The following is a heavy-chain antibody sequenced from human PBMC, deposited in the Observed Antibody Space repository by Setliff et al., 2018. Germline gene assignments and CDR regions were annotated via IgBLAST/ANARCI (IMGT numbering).Heavy chain of an antibody. CDR2: TIPLFGTT. V-gene: IGHV1-69*05. D-gene: IGHD3-22*01. Sequence: SVKVSCKASGGTFTNYGVSWVRQAPGQGLEWMGGTIPLFGTTDYAQKFHGRVTIITDESTSTAFMQLSSLRSEDTAVYYCVREGVDSRSSTDYRYYMDVWGKGTTVTVSS. J-gene: IGHJ6*03. CDR1: GGTFTNYG. CDR3: VREGVDSRSSTDYRYYMDV.